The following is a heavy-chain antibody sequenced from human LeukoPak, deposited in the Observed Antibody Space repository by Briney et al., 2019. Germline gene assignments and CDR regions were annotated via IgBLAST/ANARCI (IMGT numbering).Heavy chain of an antibody. CDR3: ARTYFDFWSGDYYYYMDV. Sequence: SETLSLTCTVSDGSISNYYWSWIRQPPGKGLEWIGYIYYSGSTNYNPSLKSRVTISVDTSENQFSLKVSSVTAADTAVYYCARTYFDFWSGDYYYYMDVWGKGTTVTVSS. CDR1: DGSISNYY. CDR2: IYYSGST. J-gene: IGHJ6*03. D-gene: IGHD3-3*01. V-gene: IGHV4-59*01.